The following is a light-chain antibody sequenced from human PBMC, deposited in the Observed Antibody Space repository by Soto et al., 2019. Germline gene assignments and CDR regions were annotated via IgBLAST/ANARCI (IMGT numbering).Light chain of an antibody. CDR3: QQYGSSRT. V-gene: IGKV3-20*01. Sequence: EIVLTQSPGTLSLSPGERATLSCRAGQSVSRNYLAWYQQKPGQAPRLLMYGASNRATGIPDRFRGSGSGTDFSLIISRLEPEDFAVYYCQQYGSSRTFGQGTKVDIK. J-gene: IGKJ1*01. CDR2: GAS. CDR1: QSVSRNY.